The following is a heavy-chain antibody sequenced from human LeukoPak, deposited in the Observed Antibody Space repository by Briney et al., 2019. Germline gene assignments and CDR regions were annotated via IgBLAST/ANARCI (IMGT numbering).Heavy chain of an antibody. J-gene: IGHJ1*01. CDR2: IYHSGST. CDR1: GYSISSGFY. D-gene: IGHD3-10*01. V-gene: IGHV4-38-2*02. Sequence: KCSETLSLTCTVSGYSISSGFYWGWIRQPPGKGLEWIGDIYHSGSTQYNPSLKSRVTISVDTSKNQFSLKLSSVTAADTAVYYCARALYGSGSYQYFQHWGQGTLVTVSS. CDR3: ARALYGSGSYQYFQH.